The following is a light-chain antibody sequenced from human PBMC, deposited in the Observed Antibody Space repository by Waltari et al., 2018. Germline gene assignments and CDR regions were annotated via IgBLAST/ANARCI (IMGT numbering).Light chain of an antibody. CDR1: QTVSRA. J-gene: IGKJ1*01. CDR2: AAS. Sequence: ETVLTQYPGTLSLSPGERATLSCRASQTVSRALAWYQQKPDQAPRLLIYAASSRATGIPDRFSGGGSGTDFSLTISRLEPEDFAVYYCQHYVTLPATFGQGSKVAF. CDR3: QHYVTLPAT. V-gene: IGKV3-20*01.